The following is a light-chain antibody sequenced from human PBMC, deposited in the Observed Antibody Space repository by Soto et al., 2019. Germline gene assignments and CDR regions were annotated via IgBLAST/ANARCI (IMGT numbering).Light chain of an antibody. V-gene: IGKV3-20*01. CDR1: QSLTNSR. J-gene: IGKJ2*01. CDR2: GGS. Sequence: EIVLTQSPGTLSLSPGERATLSCRASQSLTNSRLAWYQQKPGQAPKVLIYGGSNRATGIQDRFSGSGSGTDFPLTLSRLESEDFAVYYCQQWSSSPRTFGQRTKLEIK. CDR3: QQWSSSPRT.